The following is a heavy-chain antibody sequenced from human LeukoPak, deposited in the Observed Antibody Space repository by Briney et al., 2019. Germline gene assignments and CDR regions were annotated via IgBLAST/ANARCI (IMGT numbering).Heavy chain of an antibody. CDR2: IGIDSGNT. CDR3: ARDHNYAFDN. D-gene: IGHD1-1*01. CDR1: GFPFIEYS. V-gene: IGHV3-48*01. J-gene: IGHJ4*02. Sequence: GGSLRLSCTASGFPFIEYSMNWVRQAPGKGLEWISYIGIDSGNTRYADSVRGRFTISADKAKNSLHLQMNSLRVEDTAVYYCARDHNYAFDNWGQGTLVSVAS.